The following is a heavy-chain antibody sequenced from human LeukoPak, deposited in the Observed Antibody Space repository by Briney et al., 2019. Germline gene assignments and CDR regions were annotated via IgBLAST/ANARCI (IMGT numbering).Heavy chain of an antibody. Sequence: SETLSLTCTVSGGSISSYYWSWIRQPPGKGLEWIGYIYSSGSTNYNPSLKSRVTISVDTSKNQFSLKLSSVTAADTAVYYCARFYYGSGSMPFDYWGQGTLVTVSS. CDR1: GGSISSYY. CDR3: ARFYYGSGSMPFDY. D-gene: IGHD3-10*01. V-gene: IGHV4-59*08. CDR2: IYSSGST. J-gene: IGHJ4*02.